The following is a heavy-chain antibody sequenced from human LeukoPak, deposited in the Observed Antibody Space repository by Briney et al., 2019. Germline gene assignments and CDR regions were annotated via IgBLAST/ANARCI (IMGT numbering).Heavy chain of an antibody. Sequence: ASVKVSCKASGYTFTIYYMHWVRQAPGQGLEWVGWINPNSGGTNYAQRFQGRVTMTRDTSISTAYMELSRLRSDDTAVYYCASYSSPQSPPDYWGQGTLVTVSS. V-gene: IGHV1-2*02. CDR2: INPNSGGT. CDR3: ASYSSPQSPPDY. J-gene: IGHJ4*02. CDR1: GYTFTIYY. D-gene: IGHD6-13*01.